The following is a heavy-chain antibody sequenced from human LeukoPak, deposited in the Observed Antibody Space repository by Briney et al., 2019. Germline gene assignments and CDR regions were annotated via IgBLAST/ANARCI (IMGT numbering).Heavy chain of an antibody. CDR3: ARTPGRWLHNWFDP. Sequence: PSETLSLTCTVSGGSISSGDYYWSWIRQPPGKGLEWIGYIYYSGSTYNNPSLKSRVTISVDTSKNQFSLKLSSVTAADTAVYYCARTPGRWLHNWFDPWGQGTLVTVSS. CDR1: GGSISSGDYY. CDR2: IYYSGST. D-gene: IGHD5-24*01. V-gene: IGHV4-30-4*01. J-gene: IGHJ5*02.